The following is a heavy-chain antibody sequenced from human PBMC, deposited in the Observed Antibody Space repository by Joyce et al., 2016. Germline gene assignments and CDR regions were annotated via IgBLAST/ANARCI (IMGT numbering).Heavy chain of an antibody. V-gene: IGHV3-48*04. J-gene: IGHJ6*02. D-gene: IGHD3-10*01. CDR1: GFIFSNYT. Sequence: EVQLVESGGGLVQPGGSLRLSCAASGFIFSNYTMKWVRQAPGKGMEWVSHISRSSRTIYYADSVKGRFTISRDNAKNSLYLHMNSLRAEDTAVYYCARKKYYGSGSYYKYYYYAMDVWGQGTTVTVSS. CDR3: ARKKYYGSGSYYKYYYYAMDV. CDR2: ISRSSRTI.